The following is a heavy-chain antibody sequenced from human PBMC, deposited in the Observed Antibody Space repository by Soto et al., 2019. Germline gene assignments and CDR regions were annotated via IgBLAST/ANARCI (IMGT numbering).Heavy chain of an antibody. J-gene: IGHJ3*02. D-gene: IGHD2-15*01. Sequence: QVQLVQSGIEVKNPGASVKVSCKASGYAFTIFGISWVRQAPGQGLEWMGWTVANNGYTKYAQNLQGRVTLITDTSTSTAYMELRSLMYDDTAVYYCARCSGGTCYASYAFAIWGHGTMVTVSS. V-gene: IGHV1-18*01. CDR1: GYAFTIFG. CDR3: ARCSGGTCYASYAFAI. CDR2: TVANNGYT.